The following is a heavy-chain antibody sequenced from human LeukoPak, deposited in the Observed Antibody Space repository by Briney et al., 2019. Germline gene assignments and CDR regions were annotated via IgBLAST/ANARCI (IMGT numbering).Heavy chain of an antibody. Sequence: ASVKVSCKASVYTFVLYYMHWVRQAPGQGLEWLGWINPNSGGTKYAPKYQGRVAMTRDTSISTAYMEVSRLGSDDTAVYYCARGGVRTAASNFDYWGQGTLVTVSS. J-gene: IGHJ4*02. CDR2: INPNSGGT. CDR1: VYTFVLYY. CDR3: ARGGVRTAASNFDY. D-gene: IGHD6-13*01. V-gene: IGHV1-2*02.